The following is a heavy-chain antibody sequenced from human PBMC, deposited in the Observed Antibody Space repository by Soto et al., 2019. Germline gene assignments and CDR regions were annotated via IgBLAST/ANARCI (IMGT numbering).Heavy chain of an antibody. CDR1: GGTFSSYA. Sequence: ASVKVSCKASGGTFSSYASSWVRQAPGQGLEWMGGIIPIFGTANYAQKFQGRVTITADESTSTAYMELSSLRSEDTAVYYCARDGVAAAIDYYYYYGMDVWGQGTTVTVSS. CDR2: IIPIFGTA. D-gene: IGHD6-13*01. CDR3: ARDGVAAAIDYYYYYGMDV. J-gene: IGHJ6*02. V-gene: IGHV1-69*13.